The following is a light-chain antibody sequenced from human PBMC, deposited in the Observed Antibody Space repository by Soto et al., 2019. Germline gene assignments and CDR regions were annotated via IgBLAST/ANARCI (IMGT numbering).Light chain of an antibody. V-gene: IGKV1-5*01. CDR2: DAS. J-gene: IGKJ1*01. Sequence: DIQMTQSPSTLPASVGDRVTITCRASQSVSSWLAWYQQKPGKAPNLLIYDASSLESGVPSRFSGSGSGTEFTLTISGLHPDDFATYFCQQYKTYSTFGQGTKVDIK. CDR3: QQYKTYST. CDR1: QSVSSW.